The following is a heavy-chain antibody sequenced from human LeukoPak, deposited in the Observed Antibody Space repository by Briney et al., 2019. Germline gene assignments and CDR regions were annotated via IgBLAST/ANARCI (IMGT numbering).Heavy chain of an antibody. D-gene: IGHD3-3*01. Sequence: ASVKVSCKASGGTFSSYAISWVRQAPGQGLEWMGGIIPIFGTANYAQKFQGRVTITADESTSTAYMELSSLRSEDTAVYYCARDSHQSVLRFLEWLPSNSYYYYGVDVWGQGTTVTVSS. V-gene: IGHV1-69*01. CDR1: GGTFSSYA. J-gene: IGHJ6*02. CDR2: IIPIFGTA. CDR3: ARDSHQSVLRFLEWLPSNSYYYYGVDV.